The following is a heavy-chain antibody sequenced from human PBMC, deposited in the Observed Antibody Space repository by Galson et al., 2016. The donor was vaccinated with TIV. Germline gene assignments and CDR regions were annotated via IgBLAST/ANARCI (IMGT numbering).Heavy chain of an antibody. V-gene: IGHV4-4*07. D-gene: IGHD3-10*01. Sequence: LTCTVSGESISGYYWSWVRQPAGKGLEWIGRIYSSGGTNYNPSLKSRVTMSVDTSKNQFSLRLSSLTAADTAVYYCARDIYYYGSGSYYKYWSQGTLVTVSS. CDR3: ARDIYYYGSGSYYKY. J-gene: IGHJ4*02. CDR2: IYSSGGT. CDR1: GESISGYY.